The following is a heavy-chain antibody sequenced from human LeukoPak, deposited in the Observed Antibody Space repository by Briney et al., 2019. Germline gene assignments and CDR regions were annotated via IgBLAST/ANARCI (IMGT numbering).Heavy chain of an antibody. V-gene: IGHV4-59*12. J-gene: IGHJ3*02. CDR1: GGSISSYY. CDR2: IYYSGST. Sequence: SETLSLTCTVSGGSISSYYWSWIRQPPGKGLEWIGYIYYSGSTNYNPSLKSRVTISVDTSKNQFSLKLSSVTAADTAVYYCARRPVYNWNYGAFDIWGQETMVTVSS. D-gene: IGHD1-7*01. CDR3: ARRPVYNWNYGAFDI.